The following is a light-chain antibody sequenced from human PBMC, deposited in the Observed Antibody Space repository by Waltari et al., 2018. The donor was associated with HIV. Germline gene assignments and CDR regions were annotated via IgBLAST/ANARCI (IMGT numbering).Light chain of an antibody. J-gene: IGKJ2*01. CDR1: QNLLYSSPNTAF. Sequence: DIVMTQSPDSLAVCLGERATISCKSSQNLLYSSPNTAFLAWYQQKPVQPPKLVISWASTRESGAPDRFSGSGSGKDFTLTISSLQPEDVAVYYCHQYFSTPQTFGQGTKVEIK. V-gene: IGKV4-1*01. CDR3: HQYFSTPQT. CDR2: WAS.